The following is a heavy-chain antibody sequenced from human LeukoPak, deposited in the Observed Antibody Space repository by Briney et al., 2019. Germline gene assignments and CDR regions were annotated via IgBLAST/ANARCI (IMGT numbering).Heavy chain of an antibody. CDR3: ARDAPYYYDSSGYPLDY. CDR2: ISGSGGST. D-gene: IGHD3-22*01. Sequence: GGSLRLSCAASGFTFSSYAMSWVRQAPGKGLEWVSAISGSGGSTYYADSVKGRFTISRDNSKNTLYLQMNSLRDEDTAVYYCARDAPYYYDSSGYPLDYWGQGTLVTVSS. J-gene: IGHJ4*02. CDR1: GFTFSSYA. V-gene: IGHV3-23*01.